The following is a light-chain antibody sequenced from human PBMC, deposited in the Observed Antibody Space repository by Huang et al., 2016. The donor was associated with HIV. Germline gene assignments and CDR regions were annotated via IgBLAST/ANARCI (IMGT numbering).Light chain of an antibody. CDR2: KIS. V-gene: IGKV1-5*03. CDR3: QYGET. CDR1: QNINSW. J-gene: IGKJ1*01. Sequence: DIQMTQSPSTLSAFIGDRVTTTCRASQNINSWLAWYQQKPGKDPKLLIYKISSLQSWVPSRFSGSGSGTEFILTISSLQPDDVGTYYCQYGETFGQGTKVEIK.